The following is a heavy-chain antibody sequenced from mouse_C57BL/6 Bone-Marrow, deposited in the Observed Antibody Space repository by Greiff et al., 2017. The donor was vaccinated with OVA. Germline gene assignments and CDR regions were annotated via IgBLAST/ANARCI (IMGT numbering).Heavy chain of an antibody. V-gene: IGHV1-18*01. CDR3: ARRRWLLQAMDY. CDR1: GYTFTDYN. Sequence: VQLQQSGPELVKPGASVKIPCKASGYTFTDYNMDWVKQSHGKSLEWIGDINPNNGGTIYNQKFKGKATLTVDKSSSTAYMELRSLTSEDTAVYYCARRRWLLQAMDYWGQGTSVTVSS. J-gene: IGHJ4*01. CDR2: INPNNGGT. D-gene: IGHD2-3*01.